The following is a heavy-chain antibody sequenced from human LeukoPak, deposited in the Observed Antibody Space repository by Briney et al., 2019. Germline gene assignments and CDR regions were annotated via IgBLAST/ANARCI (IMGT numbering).Heavy chain of an antibody. CDR1: GGSISSYY. CDR3: ARDGDTAMILFAFDM. J-gene: IGHJ3*02. Sequence: SETLSLTCTVSGGSISSYYWSWIRQPPGKGLEWIGYTHYTGSTSVNPSLKSRVTISVDTSKNQFSLKVSSVTAADTAVYYRARDGDTAMILFAFDMWGQGTMVTVSS. V-gene: IGHV4-59*01. D-gene: IGHD5-18*01. CDR2: THYTGST.